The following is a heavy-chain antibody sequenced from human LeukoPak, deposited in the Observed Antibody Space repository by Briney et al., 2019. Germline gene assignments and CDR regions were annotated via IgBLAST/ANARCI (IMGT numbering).Heavy chain of an antibody. V-gene: IGHV1-69*05. Sequence: ASVKVSCEASGGTFSSYAISWVRQAPGQGLEWMGGIIPIFGTANYAQKFQGRVTITTDESTSTAYMELSSLRSEDTAVYYCARQIAAAGTSYFDYWGQGTLVTVSS. CDR2: IIPIFGTA. CDR3: ARQIAAAGTSYFDY. CDR1: GGTFSSYA. J-gene: IGHJ4*02. D-gene: IGHD6-13*01.